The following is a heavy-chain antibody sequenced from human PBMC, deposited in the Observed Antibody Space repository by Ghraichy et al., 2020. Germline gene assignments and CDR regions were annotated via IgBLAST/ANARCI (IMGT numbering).Heavy chain of an antibody. V-gene: IGHV4-59*02. CDR1: GVSVSDYY. CDR3: AGGGNSVPPASDY. Sequence: SETLSLTCTVSGVSVSDYYWHWVRQPPGKGLEWIGYVYVVGTTNYNPSLQSRVTISLDTSKNQFSLKLTSVTAADTAVYYCAGGGNSVPPASDYWGQGSLVTAPS. CDR2: VYVVGTT. D-gene: IGHD4-23*01. J-gene: IGHJ4*02.